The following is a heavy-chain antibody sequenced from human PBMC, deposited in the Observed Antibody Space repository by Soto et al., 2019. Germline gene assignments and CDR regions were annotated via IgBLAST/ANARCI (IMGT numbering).Heavy chain of an antibody. V-gene: IGHV2-5*02. D-gene: IGHD1-26*01. Sequence: QITLKESGPTLVKPTQTITLTCTFSGFSLPTDRVGVGWIRQPPGKALEWLAVIYWDDSKTYRPSLKSRLTITEDTSKNQVALTMTDMDPVDTATYYCAHAYSGRSLYWGPGTLVTVSS. CDR1: GFSLPTDRVG. J-gene: IGHJ4*02. CDR3: AHAYSGRSLY. CDR2: IYWDDSK.